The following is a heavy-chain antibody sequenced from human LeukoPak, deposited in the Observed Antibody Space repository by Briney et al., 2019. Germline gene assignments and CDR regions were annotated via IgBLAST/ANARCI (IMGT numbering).Heavy chain of an antibody. CDR1: GFSLSTSGVG. Sequence: SGPTLVKPTQTLTLTCTFSGFSLSTSGVGVGWIRQPPGKALEWLGLIFWDDDKRYSPSLKSRLTITMDTSRNQVVLTMTNMDPVDTATYYCAHITYGDYALDYWGQGTLVTVSS. D-gene: IGHD4-17*01. CDR3: AHITYGDYALDY. J-gene: IGHJ4*02. CDR2: IFWDDDK. V-gene: IGHV2-5*02.